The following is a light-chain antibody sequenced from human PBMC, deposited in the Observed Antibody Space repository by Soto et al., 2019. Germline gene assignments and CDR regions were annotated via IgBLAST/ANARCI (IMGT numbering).Light chain of an antibody. V-gene: IGKV1-27*01. CDR1: QGISKD. CDR3: QKCDTGPLT. CDR2: SAS. J-gene: IGKJ4*01. Sequence: DLQMTQSPSSLSASVGDRVTITCRASQGISKDLAWFQQRPGKAPKLLVYSASNLQSGVPARFSGSGSGTHFTLPISSLQPDDVATYYCQKCDTGPLTFGGGTKVEIK.